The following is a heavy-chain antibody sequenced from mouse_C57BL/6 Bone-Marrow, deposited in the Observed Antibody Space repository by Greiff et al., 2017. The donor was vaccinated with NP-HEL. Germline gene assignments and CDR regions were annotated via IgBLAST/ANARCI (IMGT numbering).Heavy chain of an antibody. CDR1: GFTFSSYA. D-gene: IGHD2-4*01. CDR3: EREDDYGYFDV. Sequence: EVMLVESGGGLVKPGGSLKLSCAASGFTFSSYAMSWVRQTPEKRLEWVATISDGGSYTYYPDNVKGRFTISRDNAKNNLYLQMSHLKSEDTAMYYCEREDDYGYFDVWGTGTTVTVSS. V-gene: IGHV5-4*01. CDR2: ISDGGSYT. J-gene: IGHJ1*03.